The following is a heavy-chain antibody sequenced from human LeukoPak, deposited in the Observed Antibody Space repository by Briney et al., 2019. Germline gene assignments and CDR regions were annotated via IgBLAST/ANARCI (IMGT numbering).Heavy chain of an antibody. V-gene: IGHV6-1*01. CDR1: GDSVSSNSAA. CDR2: TYCRSTCYS. D-gene: IGHD5-18*01. J-gene: IGHJ4*02. Sequence: SQTLSLTCAISGDSVSSNSAAWNWFTQSPSRGLEWLGRTYCRSTCYSDYAVSVKSRITINPDTSKNQFSLQLNSVTPEDTAVYYCARGTAHYFDYWGQGTLVTVSS. CDR3: ARGTAHYFDY.